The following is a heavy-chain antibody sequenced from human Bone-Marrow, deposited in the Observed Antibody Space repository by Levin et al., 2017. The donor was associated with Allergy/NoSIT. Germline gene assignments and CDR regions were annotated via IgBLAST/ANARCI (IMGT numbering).Heavy chain of an antibody. CDR1: EFTFRNYA. CDR3: AKEGPSTSSTFGDWFDS. CDR2: VASSGDKT. J-gene: IGHJ5*01. D-gene: IGHD6-13*01. Sequence: TGGSLRLSCAASEFTFRNYAMSWVRQAPGKGLEWVSGVASSGDKTRYADSFKGRFTVSRDNSKNTLYLQMNSLRPEDTAIYYCAKEGPSTSSTFGDWFDSWGQGILVTVSS. V-gene: IGHV3-23*01.